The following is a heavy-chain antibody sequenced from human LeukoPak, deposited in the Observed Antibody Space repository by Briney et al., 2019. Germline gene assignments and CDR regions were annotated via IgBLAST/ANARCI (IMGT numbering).Heavy chain of an antibody. J-gene: IGHJ5*02. V-gene: IGHV4-38-2*02. Sequence: SETLSLTCTVSGYSISSGYYWGWIRQPPGKGLEWIGSIYHSGSTYYNPSLKSRVTISVDTSKNQFSLKLSSVTAAVTAVYYCARGDYDSSGYYSVYWFDPWGQGTLVTVSS. D-gene: IGHD3-22*01. CDR2: IYHSGST. CDR3: ARGDYDSSGYYSVYWFDP. CDR1: GYSISSGYY.